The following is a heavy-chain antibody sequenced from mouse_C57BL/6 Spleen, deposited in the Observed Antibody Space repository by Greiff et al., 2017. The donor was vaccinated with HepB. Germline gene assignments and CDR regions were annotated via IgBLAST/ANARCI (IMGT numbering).Heavy chain of an antibody. CDR3: ARGIYYGYYYAMDY. CDR2: INPSTGGT. Sequence: EVKLMESGPELVKPGASVKISCKASGYSFTGYYMNWVKQSPEKSLEWIGEINPSTGGTTYNQKFKAKATLTVDKSSSTAYMQLKSLTSEDSAVYYCARGIYYGYYYAMDYWGQGTSVTVSS. J-gene: IGHJ4*01. CDR1: GYSFTGYY. V-gene: IGHV1-42*01. D-gene: IGHD2-2*01.